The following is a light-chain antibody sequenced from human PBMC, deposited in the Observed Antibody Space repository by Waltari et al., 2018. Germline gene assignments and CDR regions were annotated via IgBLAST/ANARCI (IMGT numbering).Light chain of an antibody. CDR3: QSYDLSLSGWV. Sequence: QSVLTQPPAVSGAPGQRVSIFCAGSSSNIGAAYHVNWYQQLPGTAPKLLIYGSIHRPSGVPDRFAGSRSDTSASLAITGLQAEDEADYYCQSYDLSLSGWVFGGGTKLTV. J-gene: IGLJ3*02. V-gene: IGLV1-40*01. CDR2: GSI. CDR1: SSNIGAAYH.